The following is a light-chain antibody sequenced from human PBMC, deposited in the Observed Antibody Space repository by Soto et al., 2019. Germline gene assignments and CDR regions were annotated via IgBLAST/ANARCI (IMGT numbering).Light chain of an antibody. CDR2: DAS. Sequence: EIGLTQSPGTLSLSPEERATLSCRASQSVSTYLAWFQQKPGQAPRLLIYDASNRATGIPARFSGSGSGTDFTLTISSLEPEDFAVYYCQQRSVWVTFGQGTRLEI. CDR3: QQRSVWVT. J-gene: IGKJ5*01. CDR1: QSVSTY. V-gene: IGKV3-11*01.